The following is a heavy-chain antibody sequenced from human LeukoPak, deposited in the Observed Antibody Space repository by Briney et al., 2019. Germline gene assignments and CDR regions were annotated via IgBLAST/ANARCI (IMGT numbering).Heavy chain of an antibody. Sequence: ASVNVSCKASGYTFTSYDINWVRQATGQGLEWMGWMNPNSGNTGYAQKFQGRVTMTRNTSISTAYMELSSLRSEDTAVYYCARGSGIAAAGTAFNWGQGTLVTVSS. CDR3: ARGSGIAAAGTAFN. V-gene: IGHV1-8*01. D-gene: IGHD6-13*01. CDR2: MNPNSGNT. J-gene: IGHJ4*02. CDR1: GYTFTSYD.